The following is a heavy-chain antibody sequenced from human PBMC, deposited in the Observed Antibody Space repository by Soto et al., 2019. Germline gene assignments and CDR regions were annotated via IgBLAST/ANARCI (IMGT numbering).Heavy chain of an antibody. Sequence: SGPTLGNPTQTLTLTCTFSGFSLSTSGLGVGWIGRPPGNALELLALIYWDDDKRYSPSLKRRLTITKDTSKNQVVLTMTNMDPVEKATYYCATVYDYVWGSYPLGGMEVWGQGTTVTVSS. V-gene: IGHV2-5*02. D-gene: IGHD3-16*02. CDR3: ATVYDYVWGSYPLGGMEV. J-gene: IGHJ6*02. CDR1: GFSLSTSGLG. CDR2: IYWDDDK.